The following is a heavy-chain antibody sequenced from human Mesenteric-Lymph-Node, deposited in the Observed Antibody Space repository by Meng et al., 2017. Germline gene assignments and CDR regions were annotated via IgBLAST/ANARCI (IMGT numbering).Heavy chain of an antibody. V-gene: IGHV1-2*06. CDR3: ARPTYSNYFADAFDI. CDR1: GYTFTSYG. J-gene: IGHJ3*02. D-gene: IGHD4-11*01. CDR2: INPNSGGT. Sequence: ASVKVSCKASGYTFTSYGISWVRQAPGQGLEWMGRINPNSGGTNYAQKFQGRVTMTRDTSISTAYMELSRLRSDDTAVYYCARPTYSNYFADAFDIWGQGTMVTVSS.